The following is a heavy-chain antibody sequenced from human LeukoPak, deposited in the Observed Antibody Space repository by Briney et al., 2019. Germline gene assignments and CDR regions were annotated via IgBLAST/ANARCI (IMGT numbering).Heavy chain of an antibody. D-gene: IGHD1-1*01. J-gene: IGHJ3*02. CDR2: IYYSGST. CDR3: ARVSGIGGLDAFDI. CDR1: GFTFSSYW. V-gene: IGHV4-59*01. Sequence: GSLRLSCAASGFTFSSYWMSWIRQPPGKGLEWIGYIYYSGSTNYNPSLKSRVTISVDTSKNQFSLKLSSVTAADTAVYYCARVSGIGGLDAFDIWGQGTMVTVSS.